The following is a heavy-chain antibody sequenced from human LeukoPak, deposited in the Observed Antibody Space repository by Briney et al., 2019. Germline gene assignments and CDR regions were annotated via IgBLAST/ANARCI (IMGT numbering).Heavy chain of an antibody. V-gene: IGHV4-59*12. D-gene: IGHD3-16*01. J-gene: IGHJ5*02. CDR1: GGSISGYY. CDR3: ARDGAPTRFDP. CDR2: IYDSGST. Sequence: SETLSLTCTVSGGSISGYYWNWIRQPPGKGLEWIGYIYDSGSTSYNSSLKSRVTISADTSKNQFSLKLTSVTAADTAVYYCARDGAPTRFDPWGQGTLVTVSS.